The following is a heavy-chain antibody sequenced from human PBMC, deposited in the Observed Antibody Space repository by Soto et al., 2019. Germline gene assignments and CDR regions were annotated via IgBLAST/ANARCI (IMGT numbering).Heavy chain of an antibody. CDR3: ASQARYSRRWPD. V-gene: IGHV5-51*01. Sequence: GESLKISCKASGYSFTTYWIGWVRQMPGKGLEWMGIIYPGDSDTRYRPSFQGQVTISVDKSISTAYLQWSSLKASDTAMYYCASQARYSRRWPDWGKGSLVAVS. D-gene: IGHD6-13*01. CDR1: GYSFTTYW. CDR2: IYPGDSDT. J-gene: IGHJ4*02.